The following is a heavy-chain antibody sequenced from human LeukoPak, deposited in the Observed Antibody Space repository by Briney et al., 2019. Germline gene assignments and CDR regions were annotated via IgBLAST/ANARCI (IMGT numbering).Heavy chain of an antibody. V-gene: IGHV4-34*03. J-gene: IGHJ5*02. D-gene: IGHD4-17*01. CDR3: SRLYGDYGWFDP. CDR2: INHSGST. CDR1: GGSFSGHY. Sequence: SETLSLTCAVYGGSFSGHYWSWIRQPPGKGLEWIGEINHSGSTNYNPSLKSRVTISVDKSKNQFSLRLSSVTAADTAVYYCSRLYGDYGWFDPWGQGTLVTVSS.